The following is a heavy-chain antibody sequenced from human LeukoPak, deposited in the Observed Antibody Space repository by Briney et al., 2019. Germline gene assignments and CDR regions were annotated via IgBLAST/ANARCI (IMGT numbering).Heavy chain of an antibody. V-gene: IGHV4-39*07. D-gene: IGHD3-22*01. CDR3: AREMYYYDTSGYNPQRYYYMDV. CDR1: GGSISSSSYY. Sequence: SETLSLTCTVSGGSISSSSYYWGWIRQPPGKGLEWIGYIYYSGTTYYNPSLESRVIISVDTSQNQFSLRLSSVTAADTAVYYCAREMYYYDTSGYNPQRYYYMDVWGKGSTVTVSS. CDR2: IYYSGTT. J-gene: IGHJ6*03.